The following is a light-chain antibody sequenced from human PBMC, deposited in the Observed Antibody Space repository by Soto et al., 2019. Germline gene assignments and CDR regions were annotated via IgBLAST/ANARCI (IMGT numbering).Light chain of an antibody. Sequence: DIQMTQSPCSVSSSVGASVRIICRASQSISDWLAWYQQKPGTAPKVLINHASSLQSGVPSRFSGSGSGTEFTLTISSLQPDDFATYYCRQYKSYSFGQGTKVDIK. CDR3: RQYKSYS. V-gene: IGKV1-5*02. CDR2: HAS. J-gene: IGKJ1*01. CDR1: QSISDW.